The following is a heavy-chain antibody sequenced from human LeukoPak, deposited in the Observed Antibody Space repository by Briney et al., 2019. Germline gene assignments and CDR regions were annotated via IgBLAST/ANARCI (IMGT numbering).Heavy chain of an antibody. CDR1: GFTFSSYA. CDR3: AREDYDIMGAFDI. V-gene: IGHV3-64*01. CDR2: ISSNGGST. J-gene: IGHJ3*02. D-gene: IGHD3-9*01. Sequence: GGSLRLSCAASGFTFSSYAMHWVRQAPGKGPEYVSAISSNGGSTYYANSVKGRFTISRDNSKNTLYLQMGSLRAEDMAVYYCAREDYDIMGAFDIWGQGTMVTVSS.